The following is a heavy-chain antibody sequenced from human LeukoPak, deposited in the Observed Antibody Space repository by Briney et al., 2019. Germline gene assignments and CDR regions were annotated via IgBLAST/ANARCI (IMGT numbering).Heavy chain of an antibody. CDR3: AKGVGDGDFGY. CDR1: GDSVSNIRAS. J-gene: IGHJ4*02. V-gene: IGHV6-1*01. Sequence: SQTLSPTCAISGDSVSNIRASWSWIRQSPSRGLEWLGKTYYRSKWYNTYAVSVKSRIRINPDTSKNQVSLHLNSVTPEDTAVYYCAKGVGDGDFGYWGQGTLVTVSS. D-gene: IGHD3-10*01. CDR2: TYYRSKWYN.